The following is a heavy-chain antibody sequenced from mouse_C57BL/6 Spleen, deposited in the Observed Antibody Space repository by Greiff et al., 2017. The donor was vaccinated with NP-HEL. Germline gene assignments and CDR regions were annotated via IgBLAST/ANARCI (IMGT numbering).Heavy chain of an antibody. CDR1: GYTFTDYE. Sequence: VKLQESGAELVRPGASVTLSCKASGYTFTDYEMHWVKQTPVHGLEWIGAIDPETGGTAYNQKFKGKAILTADKSSSTAYMELRSLTSEDSAVYYCTKEGGGGYYDWGQGTLVTVSA. D-gene: IGHD2-3*01. J-gene: IGHJ3*01. V-gene: IGHV1-15*01. CDR2: IDPETGGT. CDR3: TKEGGGGYYD.